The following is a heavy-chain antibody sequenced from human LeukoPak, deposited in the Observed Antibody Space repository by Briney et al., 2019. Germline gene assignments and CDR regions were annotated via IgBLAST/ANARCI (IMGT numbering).Heavy chain of an antibody. CDR3: AKAFMIVVDYFDY. D-gene: IGHD3-22*01. Sequence: GGSLRLSCAASGFTFSSYAMSWVRQAPGKGLEWVSAISGSGGSTYYADSVKGRFTISRDNSKDTLYLQMNSLRAEDTAVYYCAKAFMIVVDYFDYWGQGTLVTVSS. J-gene: IGHJ4*02. CDR2: ISGSGGST. CDR1: GFTFSSYA. V-gene: IGHV3-23*01.